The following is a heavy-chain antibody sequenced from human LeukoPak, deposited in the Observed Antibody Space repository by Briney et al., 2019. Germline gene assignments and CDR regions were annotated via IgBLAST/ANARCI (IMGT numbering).Heavy chain of an antibody. Sequence: GGSLRLSCAASGFTFSSYAMSWVRQAPGKGLEWVSAVSGSGGSTYYAEAVKWRFTISRDNSKNTLYLQMNSLRAEDTAVYYCAKRSVLDYWGQGTLVTVSS. J-gene: IGHJ4*02. D-gene: IGHD4-17*01. CDR1: GFTFSSYA. CDR2: VSGSGGST. V-gene: IGHV3-23*01. CDR3: AKRSVLDY.